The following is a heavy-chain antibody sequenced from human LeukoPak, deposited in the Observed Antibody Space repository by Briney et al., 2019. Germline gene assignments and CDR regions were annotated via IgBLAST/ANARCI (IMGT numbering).Heavy chain of an antibody. CDR1: GGSISSYY. D-gene: IGHD6-6*01. V-gene: IGHV4-59*01. J-gene: IGHJ6*03. CDR2: IYTSGST. CDR3: AREYSSSSRSYYMDV. Sequence: SETLSLTCTVSGGSISSYYWSWIRQPPGKGLEWIGYIYTSGSTNYNPSLKSRVTISVDTSKNQFSLKLSSVTAADTAVYYRAREYSSSSRSYYMDVWGKGTTVTVSS.